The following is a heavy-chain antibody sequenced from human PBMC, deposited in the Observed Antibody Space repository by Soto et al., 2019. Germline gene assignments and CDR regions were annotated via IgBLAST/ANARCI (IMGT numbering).Heavy chain of an antibody. V-gene: IGHV3-23*01. CDR2: IGGSGGST. CDR3: AKPYFGGNSESFDY. J-gene: IGHJ4*02. Sequence: EVQLLESGGGLVQPGGSLRLSCAASGFTFAGYAINWVRQAPGKGLEWVSAIGGSGGSTYYADSVKGRFTISRDNPRKTRYLQMHSLRAAETAIYFCAKPYFGGNSESFDYWGPGTMVTVSS. D-gene: IGHD2-15*01. CDR1: GFTFAGYA.